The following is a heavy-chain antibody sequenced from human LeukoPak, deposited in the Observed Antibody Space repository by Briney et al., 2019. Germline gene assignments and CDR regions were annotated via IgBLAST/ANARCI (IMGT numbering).Heavy chain of an antibody. CDR3: ARGDGYNYFDY. J-gene: IGHJ4*02. CDR2: IYSGGST. D-gene: IGHD5-24*01. CDR1: GFAVSSNY. Sequence: PGGSLRLSCAASGFAVSSNYMSWVRQAPGKGLEWVSVIYSGGSTYYADSVKGRFTISRDNSKNTLYFQMNSLRAEDTAVYYCARGDGYNYFDYWGQGILVTVSS. V-gene: IGHV3-53*01.